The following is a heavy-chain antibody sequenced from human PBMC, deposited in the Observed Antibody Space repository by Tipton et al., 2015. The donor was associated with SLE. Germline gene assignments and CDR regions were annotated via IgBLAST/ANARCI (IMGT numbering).Heavy chain of an antibody. D-gene: IGHD6-13*01. CDR1: GDSISSHY. V-gene: IGHV4-4*07. CDR3: ARRRGSSWYEDYFDY. CDR2: IYPSGSI. Sequence: TLSLTCTVSGDSISSHYWSWIRQPAGKGLEWIGRIYPSGSINYNPSLKSRVSMSVDTSKNQFSLKLSSVTAADTAVYYCARRRGSSWYEDYFDYWGQGTLVTVSS. J-gene: IGHJ4*02.